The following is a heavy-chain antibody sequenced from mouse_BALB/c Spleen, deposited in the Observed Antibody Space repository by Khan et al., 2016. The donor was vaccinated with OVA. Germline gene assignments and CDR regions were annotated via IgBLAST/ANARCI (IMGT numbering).Heavy chain of an antibody. J-gene: IGHJ3*01. D-gene: IGHD2-14*01. CDR1: GDSITTGY. Sequence: EVQLQESGPSLVKPSQTLSLTCSVTGDSITTGYWNWIRKFPGNKLEYMGYIIYTGYTYYNPSLKSRISITRHTSNNKYYLQLNSVTDQDTATYYFARSTYRYAFVYWGQGTLVTVSA. CDR3: ARSTYRYAFVY. V-gene: IGHV3-8*02. CDR2: IIYTGYT.